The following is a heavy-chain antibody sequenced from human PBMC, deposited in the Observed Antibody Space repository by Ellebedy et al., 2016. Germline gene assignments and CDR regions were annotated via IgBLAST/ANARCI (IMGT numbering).Heavy chain of an antibody. V-gene: IGHV3-23*01. CDR2: ISGSGGST. CDR3: AKAPRGSGYYYDY. D-gene: IGHD3-22*01. CDR1: GFTFSSYA. J-gene: IGHJ4*02. Sequence: GGSLRLSXAASGFTFSSYAMSWVRQAPGKGLEWVSAISGSGGSTYYADSVKGRFTISRDNSKNTLYLQMNSLRAEDTAVYYCAKAPRGSGYYYDYWGQGTLVTVSS.